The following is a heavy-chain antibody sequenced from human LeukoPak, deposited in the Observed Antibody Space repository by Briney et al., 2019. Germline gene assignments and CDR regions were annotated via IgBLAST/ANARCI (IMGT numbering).Heavy chain of an antibody. CDR3: AKGEITTVDY. J-gene: IGHJ4*02. CDR1: GFTFSSYA. D-gene: IGHD3-22*01. V-gene: IGHV3-23*01. CDR2: ISGSGGNT. Sequence: GSLRLSCAAYGFTFSSYAMSWVRQAPGKGLEWVSGISGSGGNTYYAGSVKGRSTISRDNSKNTLYLQMNNLRAEDTAVYYCAKGEITTVDYWGQGTLVTVSS.